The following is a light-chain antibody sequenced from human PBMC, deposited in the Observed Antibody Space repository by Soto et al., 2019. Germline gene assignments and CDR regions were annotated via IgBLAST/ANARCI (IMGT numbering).Light chain of an antibody. CDR2: LGS. CDR1: QSISSN. Sequence: EIVLTHSPATLSVSPCESATLSCRASQSISSNLAWYQQKPGQSPRLLIYLGSNRASGVPDRFIGSGSGTDFTLKISRVEAEDVGVYYCMQALQTLITFGQGTRLEIK. V-gene: IGKV3-15*01. J-gene: IGKJ5*01. CDR3: MQALQTLIT.